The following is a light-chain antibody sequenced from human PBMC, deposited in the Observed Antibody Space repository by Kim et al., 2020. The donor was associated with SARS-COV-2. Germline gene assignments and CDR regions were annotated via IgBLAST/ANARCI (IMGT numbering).Light chain of an antibody. CDR3: RQYGSSPPWT. CDR2: GAS. J-gene: IGKJ1*01. V-gene: IGKV3-20*01. Sequence: EIVLTQSPGTLFLSPGERATLSCRASQSVSSSYLAWYQQKPGQAPRLLIYGASSRATGIPDRFSGSGSGTDFTLTISRLEPEDFAVYYCRQYGSSPPWTFGQGTKVDIK. CDR1: QSVSSSY.